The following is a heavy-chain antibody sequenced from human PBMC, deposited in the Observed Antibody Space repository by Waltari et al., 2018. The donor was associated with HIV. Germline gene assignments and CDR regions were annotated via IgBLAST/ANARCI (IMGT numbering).Heavy chain of an antibody. CDR3: ARGGDFWSGFPV. CDR1: GGSISSGTYF. J-gene: IGHJ6*02. D-gene: IGHD3-3*01. V-gene: IGHV4-30-4*01. CDR2: IYHSGDS. Sequence: QVRLQESGPGLVKPSQTLSLTCTVSGGSISSGTYFWSWIRQPPGKGLEWIGYIYHSGDSYYNPSLKSRVTISMDTSKKQFSLRLSSVTVADTAVYYCARGGDFWSGFPVWGQGTTVTISS.